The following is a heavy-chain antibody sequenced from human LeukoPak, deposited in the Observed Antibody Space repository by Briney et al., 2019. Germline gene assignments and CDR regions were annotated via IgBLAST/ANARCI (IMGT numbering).Heavy chain of an antibody. V-gene: IGHV4-39*07. D-gene: IGHD7-27*01. CDR3: AMGKPIYYYMDI. CDR1: GGSISGSSYY. CDR2: MYHSGST. J-gene: IGHJ6*03. Sequence: PSETLSLTCTVSGGSISGSSYYWGWIRQPPGKGLEWIGSMYHSGSTYYNPPLKSRVTISVDKSKNQFSLKLSSVTAADTAVYYCAMGKPIYYYMDIWGKGTTVTVSS.